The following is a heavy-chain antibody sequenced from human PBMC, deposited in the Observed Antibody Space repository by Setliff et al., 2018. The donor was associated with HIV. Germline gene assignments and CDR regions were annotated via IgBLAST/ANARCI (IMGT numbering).Heavy chain of an antibody. CDR2: INAGNGNR. CDR1: GYTFTSFY. D-gene: IGHD5-12*01. Sequence: ASVKVSCKASGYTFTSFYLHWVRQAPGQRPEWMARINAGNGNREYSPKFQGRVTITADTSASTMYMELSSLRSEDTAVYYCARVGNNRLQFFDHWGQGTLVTVS. CDR3: ARVGNNRLQFFDH. V-gene: IGHV1-3*01. J-gene: IGHJ4*02.